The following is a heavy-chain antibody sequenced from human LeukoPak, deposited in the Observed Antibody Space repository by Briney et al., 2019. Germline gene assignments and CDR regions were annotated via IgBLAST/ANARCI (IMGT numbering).Heavy chain of an antibody. D-gene: IGHD2-2*02. J-gene: IGHJ4*02. CDR3: ARAGGSVVPAAIGLDY. V-gene: IGHV4-30-4*08. CDR1: GASINTGDSY. CDR2: IYYTGST. Sequence: SQTLSLTCTVSGASINTGDSYWSWIRQPPGKGLEWIGYIYYTGSTYYNPSLKSRVTISVDTSKNQFSLKLTSVTAADTAVYFCARAGGSVVPAAIGLDYWGQGTLVTVSS.